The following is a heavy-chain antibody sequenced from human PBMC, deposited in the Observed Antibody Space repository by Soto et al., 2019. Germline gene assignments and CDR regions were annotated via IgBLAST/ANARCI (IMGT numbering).Heavy chain of an antibody. CDR1: GYSFTSYW. V-gene: IGHV5-51*03. CDR3: ARGYGDYVLDY. J-gene: IGHJ4*02. Sequence: EVQLVQSGAEVKKPGESLKISCKGSGYSFTSYWIGWVRQMSGKGLEWMGIIHPGDSETRYSPSVQGQVTISADKSTGTAYLQRSRLKASDTSMYYCARGYGDYVLDYWGQGTLGTVSS. D-gene: IGHD4-17*01. CDR2: IHPGDSET.